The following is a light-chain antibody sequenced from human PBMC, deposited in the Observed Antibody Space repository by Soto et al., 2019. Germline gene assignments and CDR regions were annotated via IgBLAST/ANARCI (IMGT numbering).Light chain of an antibody. CDR3: QQYGNSRLT. Sequence: EIVLTQSPDTLSLSPGERGTLSCRASQSVNSRYLAWYQQKPGQAPRLLIYGASSRATGIPDRFSGSGSGADFTLTISRREPEDFAVYYCQQYGNSRLTFGGGTKVEIK. CDR1: QSVNSRY. CDR2: GAS. V-gene: IGKV3-20*01. J-gene: IGKJ4*01.